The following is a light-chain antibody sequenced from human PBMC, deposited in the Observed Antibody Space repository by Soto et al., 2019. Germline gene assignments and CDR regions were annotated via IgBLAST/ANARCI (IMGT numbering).Light chain of an antibody. CDR1: QSVFYSPNNKEK. Sequence: DIVMTQSPDSLAVSLGERATINCKSSQSVFYSPNNKEKIAWYQQKPGQPPNLLIYWASTRESGVPDRLSGSGSGTDFTLTISSLQAEDVAVYYCQQYYTTPLTFGQGTRMEIK. V-gene: IGKV4-1*01. J-gene: IGKJ5*01. CDR2: WAS. CDR3: QQYYTTPLT.